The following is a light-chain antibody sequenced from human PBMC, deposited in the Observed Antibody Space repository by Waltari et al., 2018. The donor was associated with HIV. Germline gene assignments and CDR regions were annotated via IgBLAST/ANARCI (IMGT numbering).Light chain of an antibody. Sequence: QSALTQPRSVSGSPGQSVSISCTGTTSNVATYDYVSRYQLHPGKAPKLMIYDVTKRPSGVPERFSGSKSGNTASLTISGLQAEDEADYYCCSYAGSQTFVFGGGTTLTVL. V-gene: IGLV2-11*01. CDR3: CSYAGSQTFV. CDR1: TSNVATYDY. CDR2: DVT. J-gene: IGLJ2*01.